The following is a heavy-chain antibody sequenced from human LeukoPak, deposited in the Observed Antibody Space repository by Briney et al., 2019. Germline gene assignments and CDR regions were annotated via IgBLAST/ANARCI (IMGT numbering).Heavy chain of an antibody. V-gene: IGHV1-69*13. CDR1: GGTFSSYA. Sequence: SVTVSCKASGGTFSSYAISWVRQAPGQGLEWMGGIIPIFGTANYAQTFQGRVTITADESTSTAYMELSSLRSEDTAVYYCARDEGSYGDYWGQGTLVTVSS. D-gene: IGHD2-15*01. J-gene: IGHJ4*02. CDR3: ARDEGSYGDY. CDR2: IIPIFGTA.